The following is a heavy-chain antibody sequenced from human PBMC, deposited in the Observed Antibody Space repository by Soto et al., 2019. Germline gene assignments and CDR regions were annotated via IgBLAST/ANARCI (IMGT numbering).Heavy chain of an antibody. D-gene: IGHD6-6*01. V-gene: IGHV4-30-2*01. Sequence: PSETLSLTCSVSGGTITSGRSSWNWIRQTPGKGLEWIAYIYHSGSTYYNPPLKSRVTISVDRSENQFSLKLTSVTAADTAVYYCVRESVASGPNYFDTWGPGTLVTVSS. J-gene: IGHJ5*02. CDR1: GGTITSGRSS. CDR3: VRESVASGPNYFDT. CDR2: IYHSGST.